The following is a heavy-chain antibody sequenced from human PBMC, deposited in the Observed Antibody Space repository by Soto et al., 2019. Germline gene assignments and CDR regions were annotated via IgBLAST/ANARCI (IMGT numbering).Heavy chain of an antibody. Sequence: QVQLQESGPGLVKPSGTLSLTCTVSNGSISSSNWWSWVRQSPGKGLEWIGEVAQNGYIGSNPSLKSRLTILLDKPTNRFSMRLTSVTAADTAVYYCARNRLDGYDFDSWGQGILVTVSS. D-gene: IGHD5-12*01. CDR2: VAQNGYI. CDR3: ARNRLDGYDFDS. J-gene: IGHJ4*02. CDR1: NGSISSSNW. V-gene: IGHV4-4*02.